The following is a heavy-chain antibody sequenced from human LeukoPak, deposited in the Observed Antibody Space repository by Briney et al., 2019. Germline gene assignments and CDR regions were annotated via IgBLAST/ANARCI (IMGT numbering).Heavy chain of an antibody. CDR1: GFAFSNYG. CDR2: IGSGGGTI. V-gene: IGHV3-48*01. CDR3: AREINLDY. J-gene: IGHJ4*02. Sequence: GGSLRLSCAAPGFAFSNYGMSWVRQSPGKGLEWVSYIGSGGGTISYADSVKGRFTISRDNAENSLYLQMNSLRAEDTAVYYCAREINLDYWGQGTLVTVSS.